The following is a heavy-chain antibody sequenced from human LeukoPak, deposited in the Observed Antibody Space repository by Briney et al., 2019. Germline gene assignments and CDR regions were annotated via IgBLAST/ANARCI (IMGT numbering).Heavy chain of an antibody. J-gene: IGHJ3*02. Sequence: SETLSLTCAVYGGSFSGYYWSWIRQPPGKGLEWIGEINHSGSTNYNPSLKSRVTISVDTSKNQFSLKLTSVTAADTAVYYCARGVLRYFDWLPDAFDIWGQGTMVTVSS. D-gene: IGHD3-9*01. CDR2: INHSGST. CDR3: ARGVLRYFDWLPDAFDI. V-gene: IGHV4-34*01. CDR1: GGSFSGYY.